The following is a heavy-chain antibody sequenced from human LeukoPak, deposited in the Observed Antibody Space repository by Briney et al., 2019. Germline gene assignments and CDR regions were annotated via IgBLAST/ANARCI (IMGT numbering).Heavy chain of an antibody. CDR2: IWYDGSNK. CDR3: AQDPSGGLIDY. J-gene: IGHJ4*02. Sequence: GSLRLSCAASGFTFSSYGMHWVRQAPGKGLEWVAVIWYDGSNKYYADSVKGRFTISRDNSKNTLYLQMNSLRAEDTAVYYCAQDPSGGLIDYWGQGTLVTVSS. V-gene: IGHV3-33*06. CDR1: GFTFSSYG. D-gene: IGHD6-25*01.